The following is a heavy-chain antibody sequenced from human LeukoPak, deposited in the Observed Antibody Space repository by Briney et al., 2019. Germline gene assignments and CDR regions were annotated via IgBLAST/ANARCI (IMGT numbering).Heavy chain of an antibody. V-gene: IGHV3-30*18. CDR1: GFTFSSYG. J-gene: IGHJ3*02. CDR3: AKDFSGYDYNLYAFDI. CDR2: ISYDGSNK. Sequence: PGGSLRLSCAASGFTFSSYGMHWVRQAPGKGLEWVAVISYDGSNKYYADSVKGRFTIYRDNSKNTLYLQMNSLRAEDTAVYYCAKDFSGYDYNLYAFDIWGQGTMVTVSS. D-gene: IGHD5-12*01.